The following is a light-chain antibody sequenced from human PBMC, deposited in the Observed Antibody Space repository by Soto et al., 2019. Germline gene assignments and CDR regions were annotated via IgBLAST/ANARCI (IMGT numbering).Light chain of an antibody. V-gene: IGKV3-20*01. J-gene: IGKJ3*01. CDR2: GAS. CDR1: QSVSSSY. CDR3: QQYGSSFSFT. Sequence: EIVLTQSPGTLSLSPGERATLSCRASQSVSSSYLGWYQQKPGQAPRLLIYGASSRATGIPDRFSGSGSGTDFTRTISRLEPEDLAVYYCQQYGSSFSFTFGPGTKVDI.